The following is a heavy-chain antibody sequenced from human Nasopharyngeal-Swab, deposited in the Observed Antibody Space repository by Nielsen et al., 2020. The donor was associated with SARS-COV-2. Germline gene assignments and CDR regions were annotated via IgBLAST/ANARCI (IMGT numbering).Heavy chain of an antibody. V-gene: IGHV5-51*01. CDR3: ARRNQMAARPFDS. Sequence: GESLKISCKGSGYSFTSYWISWVRQMPGKGLEWMGIIYPGDSETRYSPSFQGQVTISADKSINTAYLQWRSLKASDTAMYYCARRNQMAARPFDSWGQGTLVTVSS. J-gene: IGHJ4*02. CDR1: GYSFTSYW. D-gene: IGHD6-6*01. CDR2: IYPGDSET.